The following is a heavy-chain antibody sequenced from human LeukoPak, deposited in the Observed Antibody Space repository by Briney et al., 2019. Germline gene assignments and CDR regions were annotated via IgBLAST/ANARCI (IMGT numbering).Heavy chain of an antibody. CDR3: ASGGPTGYSYEHNFDY. CDR2: IYYSGST. V-gene: IGHV4-61*05. Sequence: SETLSLTCTVSGGSISSSSYYWGWIRQPPGRGLEWIGYIYYSGSTNYNPSLKSRVTISVDTSKNQFSLKLSSVTAADTAVYYCASGGPTGYSYEHNFDYWGQGTLVTVSS. D-gene: IGHD5-18*01. J-gene: IGHJ4*02. CDR1: GGSISSSSYY.